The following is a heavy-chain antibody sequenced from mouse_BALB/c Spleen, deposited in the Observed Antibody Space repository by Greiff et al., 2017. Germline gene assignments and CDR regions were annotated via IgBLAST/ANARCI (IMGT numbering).Heavy chain of an antibody. CDR2: ISNGGGST. J-gene: IGHJ2*01. V-gene: IGHV5-12-2*01. D-gene: IGHD1-1*01. CDR3: ARIPSYNYFDY. Sequence: DVQLQESGGGLVQPGGSLKLSCAASGFTFSSYTMSWVRQTPEKRLEWVAYISNGGGSTYYPDTVKGRFTISRDNAKNTLYLQMSSLKSEDTAMYYCARIPSYNYFDYWGQGTTLTVSS. CDR1: GFTFSSYT.